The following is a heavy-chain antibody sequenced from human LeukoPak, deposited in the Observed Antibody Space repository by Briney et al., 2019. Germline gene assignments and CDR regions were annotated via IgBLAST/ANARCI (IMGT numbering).Heavy chain of an antibody. CDR2: ISSSGSTI. V-gene: IGHV3-11*04. Sequence: GGSLRLSCAASGFTFSDYYMSWIRQAPGKGLEWVSYISSSGSTIYYADSVKGRFTISRDNAKNTLYLQMNSLRAEGTAVYYCARDSGSYRLVYMDVWGKGTTVTVSS. CDR3: ARDSGSYRLVYMDV. D-gene: IGHD1-26*01. J-gene: IGHJ6*03. CDR1: GFTFSDYY.